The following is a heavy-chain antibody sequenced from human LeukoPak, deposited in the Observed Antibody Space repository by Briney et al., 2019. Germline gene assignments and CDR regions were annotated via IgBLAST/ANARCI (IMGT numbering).Heavy chain of an antibody. V-gene: IGHV4-59*04. CDR2: IYHSGST. D-gene: IGHD3-22*01. J-gene: IGHJ4*02. CDR3: ARHSLITSFDY. Sequence: SETLSLTCTVSGGSISSYYWSWIRQPPGKGLEWIGSIYHSGSTYYNPSLKSRVTISVDTSKNQFSLKLSSVTAADTAVYYCARHSLITSFDYWGQGTLVTVSS. CDR1: GGSISSYY.